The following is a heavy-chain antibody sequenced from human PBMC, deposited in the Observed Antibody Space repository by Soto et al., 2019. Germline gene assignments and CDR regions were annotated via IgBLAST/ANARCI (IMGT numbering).Heavy chain of an antibody. J-gene: IGHJ6*02. CDR2: ISSTSNYI. D-gene: IGHD5-12*01. CDR3: ARSWGYSHDGMDV. CDR1: GFTFSSYT. Sequence: EVQLVESGGGLVKPGGSLRLSCAASGFTFSSYTMNWVRQAPGKGLEWVSSISSTSNYIYYADSVKGRFTISRDNAKNSLSLQMNSLRAEDTAVYYCARSWGYSHDGMDVWGQGTTVTVSS. V-gene: IGHV3-21*01.